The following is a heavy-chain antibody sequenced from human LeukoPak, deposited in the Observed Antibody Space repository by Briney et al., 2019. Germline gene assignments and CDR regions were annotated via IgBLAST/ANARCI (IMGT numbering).Heavy chain of an antibody. D-gene: IGHD3-3*01. Sequence: GRSLRLSCTASGFTFSSFAMHWVRQAPGKGLEWMTVISYDGNNKYYVDSVKGRFTISRDNSKNRMFLQMNSLRTEDTAVYYCASYYDFWSGYYTADYWGQGTLVTVSS. CDR3: ASYYDFWSGYYTADY. CDR2: ISYDGNNK. CDR1: GFTFSSFA. V-gene: IGHV3-30-3*01. J-gene: IGHJ4*02.